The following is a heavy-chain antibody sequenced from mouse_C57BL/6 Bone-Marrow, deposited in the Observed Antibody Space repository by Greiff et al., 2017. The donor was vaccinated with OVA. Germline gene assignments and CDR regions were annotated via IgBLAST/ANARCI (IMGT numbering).Heavy chain of an antibody. D-gene: IGHD1-1*01. CDR1: GYTFTSYW. CDR3: ARYGNVVIIVAFDY. Sequence: QVQLQQSGAELVKPGASVKMSCKASGYTFTSYWITWVKQRPGQGLEWIGDIYPGSGSTNYNEKFKSKATLTVDTSSSTAYMQLSSLTSENSAVYYCARYGNVVIIVAFDYWGQGTTLTVSS. V-gene: IGHV1-55*01. CDR2: IYPGSGST. J-gene: IGHJ2*01.